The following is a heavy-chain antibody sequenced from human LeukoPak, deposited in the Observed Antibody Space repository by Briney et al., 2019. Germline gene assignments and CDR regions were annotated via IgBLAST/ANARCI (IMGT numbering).Heavy chain of an antibody. Sequence: PSETLSLTCSVSGDTISSHYWNWIRQSPGEGLEWIGYVSYSGTTNYNPSLKSRVTISVDTAKNQFSLKLTSVIAADTAVYYCARDLQRHDAFDIWGQGTMVTVSS. J-gene: IGHJ3*02. CDR3: ARDLQRHDAFDI. CDR2: VSYSGTT. V-gene: IGHV4-59*11. CDR1: GDTISSHY.